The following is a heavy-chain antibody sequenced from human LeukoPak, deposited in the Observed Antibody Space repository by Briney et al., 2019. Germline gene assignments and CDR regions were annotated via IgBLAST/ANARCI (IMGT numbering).Heavy chain of an antibody. V-gene: IGHV1-2*02. CDR1: GYTFTGYY. Sequence: ASVKVSCKASGYTFTGYYMHWVRQAPGQGLEWMGWINPNSGGTNYAQKFQGRVTMTRDTSISTAYMELSRLRSDDTAVYYCAKELGYCSSTSCPVSDIWGQGTMVTVSS. CDR2: INPNSGGT. J-gene: IGHJ3*02. D-gene: IGHD2-2*01. CDR3: AKELGYCSSTSCPVSDI.